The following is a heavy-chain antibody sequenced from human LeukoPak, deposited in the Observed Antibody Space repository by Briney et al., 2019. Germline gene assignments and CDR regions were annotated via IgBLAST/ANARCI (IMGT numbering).Heavy chain of an antibody. CDR3: AKDFRIGYSAHFDY. CDR1: GFAFRSHA. Sequence: GSLRLSCVGSGFAFRSHAMSWVRQAPEKGLEFVSGIYENGGTTYYADSVKGRFSISRDNSKNTLYLQMDSLRGEDTAVYYCAKDFRIGYSAHFDYWGQGALVTVSS. V-gene: IGHV3-23*01. CDR2: IYENGGTT. J-gene: IGHJ4*02. D-gene: IGHD2-21*01.